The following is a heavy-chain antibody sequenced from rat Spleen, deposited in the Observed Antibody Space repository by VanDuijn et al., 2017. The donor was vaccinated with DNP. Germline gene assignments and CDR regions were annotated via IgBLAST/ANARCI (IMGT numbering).Heavy chain of an antibody. J-gene: IGHJ2*01. V-gene: IGHV5S10*01. Sequence: EVQLVESGGGLVQPGNSLKLSCAASGLTFSDYAMAWVRQSPKKGLEWVATIIYDGNRTYYRDSVRGRFTISRDNAESTLYLHMDSLRSEDSATFYCARQGGYDYFDYWGQGVMVTVSS. D-gene: IGHD1-4*01. CDR2: IIYDGNRT. CDR1: GLTFSDYA. CDR3: ARQGGYDYFDY.